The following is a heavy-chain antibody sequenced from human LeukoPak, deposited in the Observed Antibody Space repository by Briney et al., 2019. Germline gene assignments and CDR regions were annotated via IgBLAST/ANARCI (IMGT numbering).Heavy chain of an antibody. CDR2: INHSGST. CDR3: ARRIIITMVRGVITPRAYNWFDP. D-gene: IGHD3-10*01. CDR1: GGSFSGYY. Sequence: SETLSLTCAVYGGSFSGYYWSWIRQPPGKGLEWIGEINHSGSTNYNPSLKSRVTISVDTSKNQFSLKLSSVAAADTAVYYCARRIIITMVRGVITPRAYNWFDPWGQGTLVTVSS. V-gene: IGHV4-34*01. J-gene: IGHJ5*02.